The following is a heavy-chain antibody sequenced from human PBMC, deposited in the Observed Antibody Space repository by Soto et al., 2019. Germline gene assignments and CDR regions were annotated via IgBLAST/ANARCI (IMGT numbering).Heavy chain of an antibody. D-gene: IGHD4-17*01. Sequence: SQTLSITCAISGDSVSSNSAAWNWIRQSPSRGLEWLGRTYYRSKWYNDYAVSVKSRITINPDTYKNQFSLQLNSVTPEDTAVYYCAKESPVTHQTFGYYFDDWGQGVLVTVSS. CDR2: TYYRSKWYN. CDR3: AKESPVTHQTFGYYFDD. J-gene: IGHJ4*02. CDR1: GDSVSSNSAA. V-gene: IGHV6-1*01.